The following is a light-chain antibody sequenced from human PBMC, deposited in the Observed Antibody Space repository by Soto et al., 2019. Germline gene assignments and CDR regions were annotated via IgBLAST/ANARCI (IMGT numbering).Light chain of an antibody. V-gene: IGLV2-23*01. J-gene: IGLJ2*01. CDR2: EAT. CDR1: SSDVGSYNL. CDR3: CSYAGSRIVV. Sequence: QSVLTQPASVSGSPGQSITISCTGTSSDVGSYNLVSWYQQHPGKAPKLMIYEATKRPSGVSDRLSGSKSGNTASLTISGLLAEDEADYYCCSYAGSRIVVFGGGTKLTVL.